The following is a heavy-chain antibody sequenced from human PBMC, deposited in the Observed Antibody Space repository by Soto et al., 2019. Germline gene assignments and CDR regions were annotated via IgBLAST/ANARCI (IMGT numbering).Heavy chain of an antibody. Sequence: SETLSLTCSVSGDSIDNTVFFWNWIRQHPEKGLEWIGYISSSGKTYYNPSLKSRVTMSLDTSRNQFSLNLTSVTAADTAVYFCPRHLSGDYPNSNWFDPWGQGTLVTVSS. D-gene: IGHD4-17*01. CDR1: GDSIDNTVFF. CDR2: ISSSGKT. V-gene: IGHV4-31*03. CDR3: PRHLSGDYPNSNWFDP. J-gene: IGHJ5*02.